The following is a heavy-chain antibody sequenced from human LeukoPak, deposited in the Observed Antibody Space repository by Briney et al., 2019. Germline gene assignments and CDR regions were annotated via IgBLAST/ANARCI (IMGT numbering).Heavy chain of an antibody. J-gene: IGHJ5*02. CDR2: MNPNSGNT. Sequence: GASVKVSCKASGYTFTSYDINWVRQATGQGLEWMGWMNPNSGNTGYAQKFQDRVTMTRNTSISTAYMELSSLRSEDTAVYYCARANIKRYCSSTSCYYWFDPWGQGTLVTVSS. D-gene: IGHD2-2*01. V-gene: IGHV1-8*01. CDR3: ARANIKRYCSSTSCYYWFDP. CDR1: GYTFTSYD.